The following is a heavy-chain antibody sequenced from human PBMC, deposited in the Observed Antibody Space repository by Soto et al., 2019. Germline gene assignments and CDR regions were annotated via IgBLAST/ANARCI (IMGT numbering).Heavy chain of an antibody. CDR3: ARDPRIAVAGTVPY. Sequence: SVNVSCKASVGTFSSYAISWVRQAPGQGLEWMGGIIPIFGTANYAQKFQGRVTITADESTSTAYMELSSLRSEDTAVYYCARDPRIAVAGTVPYCGQGTLVTVSS. D-gene: IGHD6-19*01. J-gene: IGHJ4*02. CDR2: IIPIFGTA. CDR1: VGTFSSYA. V-gene: IGHV1-69*01.